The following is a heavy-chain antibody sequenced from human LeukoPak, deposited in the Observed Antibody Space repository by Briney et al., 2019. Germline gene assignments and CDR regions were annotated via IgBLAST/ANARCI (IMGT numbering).Heavy chain of an antibody. D-gene: IGHD3-10*01. CDR1: GGSISSGGYH. J-gene: IGHJ2*01. CDR2: IYYSGST. CDR3: ARGAGNFDL. Sequence: SETLSLTCTVSGGSISSGGYHWSWIRQHPGKGLEWIGYIYYSGSTYYNPPLKSRVTISLDTSKNQFSLKLSSVTAADTAVYYCARGAGNFDLWGRGTLVTVSS. V-gene: IGHV4-31*03.